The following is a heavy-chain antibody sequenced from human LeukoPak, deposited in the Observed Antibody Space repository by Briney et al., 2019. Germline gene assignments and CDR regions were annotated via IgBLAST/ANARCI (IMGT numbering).Heavy chain of an antibody. D-gene: IGHD6-19*01. CDR3: ARRRAVAGVNWFDP. J-gene: IGHJ5*02. Sequence: ASVKVSCKASGYTSICYGISWVRQAPGQGLEWMGWISSHNGYTKYAQRFQGRVTMTTDTSMSTAYMELGSLRSDDTAVYYCARRRAVAGVNWFDPWGQGTLVTVSS. V-gene: IGHV1-18*01. CDR2: ISSHNGYT. CDR1: GYTSICYG.